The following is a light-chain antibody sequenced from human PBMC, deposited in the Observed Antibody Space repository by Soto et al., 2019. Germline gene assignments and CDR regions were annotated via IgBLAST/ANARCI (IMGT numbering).Light chain of an antibody. CDR2: EVT. J-gene: IGLJ1*01. CDR3: SSFTSRFTFV. V-gene: IGLV2-14*01. Sequence: QSVRTQPPSVSGSPGQSIAISCTGTRSDVGAYNYVSWYQQHPGKAPKLMISEVTNRPSGVSDRFSGSKSGNTASLTISGLQAEDEADYYCSSFTSRFTFVFGTGTKVTVL. CDR1: RSDVGAYNY.